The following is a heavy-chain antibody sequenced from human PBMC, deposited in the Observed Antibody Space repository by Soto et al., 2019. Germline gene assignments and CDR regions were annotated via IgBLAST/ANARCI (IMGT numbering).Heavy chain of an antibody. CDR1: GTTFSSYW. D-gene: IGHD6-13*01. J-gene: IGHJ5*02. CDR3: VREKSRPATVKIPVWFDP. Sequence: VQLVESGGGLVQPGGSLRLSCADSGTTFSSYWMHWVRQAPGKGLVWVSRINIDGSRTSYGDSVKGRFTISRDNAKNTLYLQMNSLRVEDTAVYYCVREKSRPATVKIPVWFDPWGQGTLVAVSS. CDR2: INIDGSRT. V-gene: IGHV3-74*01.